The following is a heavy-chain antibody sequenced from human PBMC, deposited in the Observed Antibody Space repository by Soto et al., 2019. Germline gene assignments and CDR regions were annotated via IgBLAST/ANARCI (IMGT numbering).Heavy chain of an antibody. Sequence: GGSLRLSCAASGFTFSSFGMHWVRQAPGKGLEWVALISYDGSNKYYADSVKGRFTISRDKSKNTLYLQMNSLRAEDTAVYYCAKDRGWSSADLDYWGQGTMVPVSP. CDR1: GFTFSSFG. CDR3: AKDRGWSSADLDY. J-gene: IGHJ4*02. CDR2: ISYDGSNK. V-gene: IGHV3-30*18. D-gene: IGHD6-19*01.